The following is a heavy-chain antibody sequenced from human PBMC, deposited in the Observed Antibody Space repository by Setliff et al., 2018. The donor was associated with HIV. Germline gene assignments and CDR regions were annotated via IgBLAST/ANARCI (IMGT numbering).Heavy chain of an antibody. CDR2: MTPYSGNT. CDR1: GYTFNNYA. D-gene: IGHD1-1*01. J-gene: IGHJ1*01. CDR3: TKRTMPTGGFQH. V-gene: IGHV1-8*02. Sequence: ASVKVSCKASGYTFNNYALYWVRQAPGHGLEWMGWMTPYSGNTGYAQKFQGRVSMTRNTSISTAYMELSSLRSEDTAVYYCTKRTMPTGGFQHWGQGTLVTVSS.